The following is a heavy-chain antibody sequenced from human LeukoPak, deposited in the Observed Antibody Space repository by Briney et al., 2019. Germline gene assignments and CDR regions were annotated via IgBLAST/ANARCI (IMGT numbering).Heavy chain of an antibody. J-gene: IGHJ6*03. CDR2: IKQDGSEK. D-gene: IGHD3-10*01. Sequence: GGSLRLSCAASGFTFSSYWMSWVRQAPGKGLEWVANIKQDGSEKYYVDSVKGRFTISRDNAKNSLYLHMNSLRAEDTAVYYCARDQTMVRGVTGPPTYYYYYMDVWGKGTTVTISS. V-gene: IGHV3-7*01. CDR3: ARDQTMVRGVTGPPTYYYYYMDV. CDR1: GFTFSSYW.